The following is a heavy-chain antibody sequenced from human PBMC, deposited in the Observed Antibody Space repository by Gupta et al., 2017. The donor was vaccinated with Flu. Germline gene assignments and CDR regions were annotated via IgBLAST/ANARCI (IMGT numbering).Heavy chain of an antibody. CDR3: AKDSRYYGDPRGYSAY. Sequence: EIQLLESGGGSVQPGGSLRLSCAASGFPFSDFAINWVRQAPGKGLQWVSSITGGGDATYFADSVRGRFSITRDKSKNTVFLQMNSLTASDTAIYYGAKDSRYYGDPRGYSAYWGQGTRVVVSS. CDR2: ITGGGDAT. D-gene: IGHD4-17*01. CDR1: GFPFSDFA. V-gene: IGHV3-23*01. J-gene: IGHJ4*02.